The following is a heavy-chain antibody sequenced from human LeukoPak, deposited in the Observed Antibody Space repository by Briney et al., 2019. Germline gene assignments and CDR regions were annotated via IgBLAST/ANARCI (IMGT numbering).Heavy chain of an antibody. CDR3: TTDEDWNYARKDV. CDR1: GFTFSSYW. J-gene: IGHJ6*02. CDR2: TVSEIDGGTT. V-gene: IGHV3-15*04. Sequence: AGGSLRLSCAASGFTFSSYWMSWVRQVPGKGLEWVGQTVSEIDGGTTDYAAPVKGRFTISRDDSKSTLYLQMNSLKIEDTAVYYCTTDEDWNYARKDVWGQGATVIVSS. D-gene: IGHD1-7*01.